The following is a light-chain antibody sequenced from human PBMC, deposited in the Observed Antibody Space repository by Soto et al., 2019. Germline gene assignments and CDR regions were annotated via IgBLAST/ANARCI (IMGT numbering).Light chain of an antibody. CDR3: YSADDNNWV. J-gene: IGLJ3*02. Sequence: SYELTQPSSVSVSPGQTARITCSGGILAKKYARWFQQKAGQAPLLVIYKDSERPSRISERFSGSSSGTTVTLTISGARVEDEADYYCYSADDNNWVFGGGTKL. V-gene: IGLV3-27*01. CDR1: ILAKKY. CDR2: KDS.